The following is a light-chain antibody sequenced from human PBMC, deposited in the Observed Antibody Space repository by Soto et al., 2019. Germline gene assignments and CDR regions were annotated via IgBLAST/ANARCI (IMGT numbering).Light chain of an antibody. CDR3: QQRANWPPLT. Sequence: EIVLTQSPATLSLSPGERATLSCRASQSVSNYLGWYQQRPGQAPRLLIYDASNRATGTPARFSGSGSGTDFTLTISSLEPEDFAIYYCQQRANWPPLTFGRGTKVEMK. J-gene: IGKJ4*01. V-gene: IGKV3-11*01. CDR2: DAS. CDR1: QSVSNY.